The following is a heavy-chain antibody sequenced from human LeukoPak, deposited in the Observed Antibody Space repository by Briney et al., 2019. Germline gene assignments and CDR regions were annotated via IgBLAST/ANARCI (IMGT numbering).Heavy chain of an antibody. CDR1: EFTFSNIW. D-gene: IGHD3-10*01. J-gene: IGHJ4*02. V-gene: IGHV3-7*03. CDR3: ASAGIDGSRNYLLY. CDR2: IKEDGSTK. Sequence: GGSLRLSCAASEFTFSNIWMSWVRLAPGKGLEWLANIKEDGSTKYYVDSVKGRFTISRDNAKSSLFLQMNSLRAEDTAIYYCASAGIDGSRNYLLYWGQGTLVTVSS.